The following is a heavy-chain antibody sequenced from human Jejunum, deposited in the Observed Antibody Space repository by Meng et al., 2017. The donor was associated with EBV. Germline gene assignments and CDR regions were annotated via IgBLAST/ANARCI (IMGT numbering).Heavy chain of an antibody. Sequence: FEDHRPPMHNPPQPPPPAATLAWSALTTSGVALGCTRQPPGKALEWLVLIFWDDYKRYSSPLRSRLTITKDTSKDQVVLTMTNMDPVDTATYYCARRVHIYGDWDVGWFDPWCQGTLVTVSS. CDR3: ARRVHIYGDWDVGWFDP. CDR1: WSALTTSGVA. CDR2: IFWDDYK. D-gene: IGHD4-17*01. J-gene: IGHJ5*02. V-gene: IGHV2-5*02.